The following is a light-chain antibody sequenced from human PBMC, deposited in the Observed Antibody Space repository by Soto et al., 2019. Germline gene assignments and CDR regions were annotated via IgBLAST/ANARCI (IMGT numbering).Light chain of an antibody. V-gene: IGLV1-40*01. CDR1: SSNLGAGYD. CDR3: QSYDSSLIVSKV. J-gene: IGLJ1*01. Sequence: QSVLTQPPSVSGDPVQRVTISCSGSSSNLGAGYDVQWYRQFPVTAPKLLIYANSVRPSGVPDRFSGSKSGTSASLAITGLQAEDEADYYCQSYDSSLIVSKVFGTGTKSPP. CDR2: ANS.